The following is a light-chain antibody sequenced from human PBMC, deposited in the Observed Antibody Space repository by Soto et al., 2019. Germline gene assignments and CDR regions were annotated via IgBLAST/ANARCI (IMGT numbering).Light chain of an antibody. CDR1: QSVSSN. CDR3: QQYNNWPLT. J-gene: IGKJ4*01. Sequence: ERVMTQSPGTVSVSPGERATLSCRASQSVSSNLAWYQQKPGQAPRLLIYGASSRATGIPARFSGSGSGTEFTLTISSLQSEDFAVYYCQQYNNWPLTFGGGTKVDIK. CDR2: GAS. V-gene: IGKV3-15*01.